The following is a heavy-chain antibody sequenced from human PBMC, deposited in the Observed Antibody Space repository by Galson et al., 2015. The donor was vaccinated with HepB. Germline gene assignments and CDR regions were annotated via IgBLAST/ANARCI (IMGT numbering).Heavy chain of an antibody. D-gene: IGHD5-18*01. V-gene: IGHV3-21*01. CDR2: ISSSSSYI. CDR1: GFTFSSFS. Sequence: SLRLSCAASGFTFSSFSMNWVRQAPGKGLEWVSSISSSSSYIHYADSVKGRFTISRDNAKNSLYLQMNSLRAEDTAVYYCARETDTAMVLPYYYGMDVWGQGTTVTASS. CDR3: ARETDTAMVLPYYYGMDV. J-gene: IGHJ6*02.